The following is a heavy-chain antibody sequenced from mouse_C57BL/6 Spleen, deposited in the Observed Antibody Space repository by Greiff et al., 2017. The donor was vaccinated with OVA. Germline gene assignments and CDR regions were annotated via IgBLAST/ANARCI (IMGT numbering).Heavy chain of an antibody. J-gene: IGHJ4*01. CDR2: IYPGDGDT. V-gene: IGHV1-82*01. Sequence: QVQLQQSGPELVKPGASVKISCKASGYAFSSSWMNWVKQRPGKGLEWIGRIYPGDGDTNYNGKFKGKATLTADKSSSTAYMQLSSLTSEDSAVYFCAREENYDYEGYAMDYWGQGTSVTVSS. CDR1: GYAFSSSW. D-gene: IGHD2-4*01. CDR3: AREENYDYEGYAMDY.